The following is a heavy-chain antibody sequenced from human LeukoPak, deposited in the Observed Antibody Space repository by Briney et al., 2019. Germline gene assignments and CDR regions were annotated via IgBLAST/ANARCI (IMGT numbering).Heavy chain of an antibody. Sequence: ASVKVSCKASGYTFTSYGISWVRQAPGQGLEWMGWISAYNGNTNYAQKLQGRVTMTTDTSTSTAYMELSSLRSEDTAVYYCASGPGIAAAGQVYYYYYYMDVWGKGTTVTVSS. CDR3: ASGPGIAAAGQVYYYYYYMDV. CDR2: ISAYNGNT. D-gene: IGHD6-13*01. J-gene: IGHJ6*03. CDR1: GYTFTSYG. V-gene: IGHV1-18*01.